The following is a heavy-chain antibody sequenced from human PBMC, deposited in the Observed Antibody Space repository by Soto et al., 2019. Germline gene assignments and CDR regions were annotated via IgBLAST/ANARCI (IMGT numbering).Heavy chain of an antibody. V-gene: IGHV3-30-3*01. J-gene: IGHJ4*02. Sequence: QVQLVESGGGVVQPGRSLRHSCAASGFTFSSYAMHWVRQAPGKGLEWVAVISYDGSNKYYADSVKGRFTISRDNSKNTLYLQMNSLRAEDTAVYYCARDGWAYCSSTSCLYFDYWGQGTLVTVSS. CDR2: ISYDGSNK. CDR1: GFTFSSYA. CDR3: ARDGWAYCSSTSCLYFDY. D-gene: IGHD2-2*01.